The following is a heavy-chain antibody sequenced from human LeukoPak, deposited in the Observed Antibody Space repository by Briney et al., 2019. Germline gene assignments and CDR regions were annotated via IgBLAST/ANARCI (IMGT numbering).Heavy chain of an antibody. J-gene: IGHJ4*02. CDR3: ARLRYSSSWFSEYYFDY. Sequence: SETLSLTCTVSGGSISSSSYSWGWIRQPPGKGLEWIGSIYYSGSTYYNPSLKSRVTISVDTSKYQFSLKLSSVTAADTAVYYCARLRYSSSWFSEYYFDYWGQGTLVTVSS. CDR2: IYYSGST. CDR1: GGSISSSSYS. V-gene: IGHV4-39*01. D-gene: IGHD6-13*01.